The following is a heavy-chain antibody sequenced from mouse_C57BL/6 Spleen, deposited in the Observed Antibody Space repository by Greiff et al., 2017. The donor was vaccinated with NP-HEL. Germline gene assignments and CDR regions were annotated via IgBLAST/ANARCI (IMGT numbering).Heavy chain of an antibody. CDR3: ARHPYYYGSRNYAMDY. CDR1: GYTFTEYT. D-gene: IGHD1-1*01. V-gene: IGHV1-62-2*01. Sequence: QVHVKQSGAELVKPGASVKLSCKASGYTFTEYTIHWVKQRSGQGLEWIGWFYPGSGSIKYNEKFKDKATLTADKSSSKVYMELSRLTSEDSAVYFCARHPYYYGSRNYAMDYWGQGTSVTVSS. J-gene: IGHJ4*01. CDR2: FYPGSGSI.